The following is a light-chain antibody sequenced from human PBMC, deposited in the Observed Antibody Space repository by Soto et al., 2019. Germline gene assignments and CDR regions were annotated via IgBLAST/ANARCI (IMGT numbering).Light chain of an antibody. CDR3: SSYTSSSTVV. V-gene: IGLV2-14*01. CDR1: SSDVGGYNY. CDR2: DVS. J-gene: IGLJ2*01. Sequence: QSVLTQPASVSGSPGQSITISCTGTSSDVGGYNYVSWYQQHPGKAPKLMIYDVSNRPSGVSNRCSGSKSGNTASLTISGLQAEDEADYYCSSYTSSSTVVFGGGTKRTVL.